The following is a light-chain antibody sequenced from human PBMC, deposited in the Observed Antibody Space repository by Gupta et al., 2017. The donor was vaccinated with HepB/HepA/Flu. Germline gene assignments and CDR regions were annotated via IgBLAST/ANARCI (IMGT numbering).Light chain of an antibody. CDR3: SSFRTGSTLVV. CDR1: SSDVGGFNS. J-gene: IGLJ2*01. Sequence: GQSITISCTGSSSDVGGFNSVSWYQQYPGRAPKLLIYDVSNRPSGVSYRFSGSKSGNTASLTISGLQAEDDADYYCSSFRTGSTLVVFGGGTKVTVL. V-gene: IGLV2-14*03. CDR2: DVS.